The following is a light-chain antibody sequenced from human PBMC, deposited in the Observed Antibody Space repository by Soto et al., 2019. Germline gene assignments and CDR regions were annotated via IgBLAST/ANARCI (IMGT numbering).Light chain of an antibody. CDR2: EVS. J-gene: IGLJ1*01. Sequence: QSALTQPASVSGSPGQSITISCTGTSSDVGGYNYVSWYQQHPGKAPKLMIYEVSNRPSGVSNRFSGSKSGNTASLTISGLQADDAADYYWSSYTSSSSGYVFGTGTKVTVL. CDR3: SSYTSSSSGYV. V-gene: IGLV2-14*01. CDR1: SSDVGGYNY.